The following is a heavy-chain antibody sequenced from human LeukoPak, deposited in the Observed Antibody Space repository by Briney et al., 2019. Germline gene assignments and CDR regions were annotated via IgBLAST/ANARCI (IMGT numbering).Heavy chain of an antibody. V-gene: IGHV4-39*01. CDR2: IYYSGST. J-gene: IGHJ4*02. CDR3: ARTSSGWD. D-gene: IGHD6-19*01. CDR1: GGSISSSSYY. Sequence: PSETLSLTCTVSGGSISSSSYYWGWIRQPPGKGLEWVGSIYYSGSTYNNPSLKSRVTISVDTSKNQFSLKLSSVTAADTAVYYCARTSSGWDWGQGILVTVSS.